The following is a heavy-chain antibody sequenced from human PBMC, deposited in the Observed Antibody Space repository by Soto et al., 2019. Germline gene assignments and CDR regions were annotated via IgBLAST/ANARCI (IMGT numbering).Heavy chain of an antibody. D-gene: IGHD4-4*01. CDR1: GGSISSYY. Sequence: KSSETLSLTCTVSGGSISSYYWSWIRQPPGKGLEWIGYIYYSGSTNYNPSLKSRVTISVDTSKNQFYLKLSSVTAADTAVYYCARGDSNCVYSFHPCGQGTMVTV. CDR3: ARGDSNCVYSFHP. V-gene: IGHV4-59*01. J-gene: IGHJ5*02. CDR2: IYYSGST.